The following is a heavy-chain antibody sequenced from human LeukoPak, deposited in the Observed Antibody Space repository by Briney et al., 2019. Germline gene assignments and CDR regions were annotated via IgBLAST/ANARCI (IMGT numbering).Heavy chain of an antibody. CDR1: GYTFTSYD. J-gene: IGHJ3*02. D-gene: IGHD3-10*01. CDR2: MNPNSGNT. Sequence: GASVKVSCKASGYTFTSYDINWVRQATGQGLEWMGWMNPNSGNTGYAQKFQGRVTMTRNTSISTAYLELSSLRYEDTAVDYCARARGNYYGSESHLDAFDIWGQGTMVTVSS. CDR3: ARARGNYYGSESHLDAFDI. V-gene: IGHV1-8*01.